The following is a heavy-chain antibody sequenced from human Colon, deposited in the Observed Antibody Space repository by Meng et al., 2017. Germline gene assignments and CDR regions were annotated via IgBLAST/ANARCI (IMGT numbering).Heavy chain of an antibody. CDR1: DYSVSSGYF. Sequence: SDTLSLTCIVSDYSVSSGYFWGWIRQPPGKGLACLGSIYHSGTTYYNPSLKSRLTVSVDTSKNQVSLRLTSVTAADTAVYFCARGGGLGFDSWGQGTLVTVSS. CDR2: IYHSGTT. CDR3: ARGGGLGFDS. J-gene: IGHJ4*02. D-gene: IGHD3-16*01. V-gene: IGHV4-38-2*02.